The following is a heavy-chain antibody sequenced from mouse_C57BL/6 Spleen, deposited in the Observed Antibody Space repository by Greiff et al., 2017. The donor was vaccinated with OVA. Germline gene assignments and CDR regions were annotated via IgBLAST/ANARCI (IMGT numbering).Heavy chain of an antibody. Sequence: EVQGVESGGGLVKPGGSLKLSCAASGFTFSDYGMHWVSQAPEKGLEWVAYISSGSSTIYYADTVKGRFTISRDNAKNTLFLQMTSLRSEDTSMYYCARSHYYGSTFDYWGQGTTLTVSS. J-gene: IGHJ2*01. D-gene: IGHD1-1*01. CDR2: ISSGSSTI. CDR3: ARSHYYGSTFDY. CDR1: GFTFSDYG. V-gene: IGHV5-17*01.